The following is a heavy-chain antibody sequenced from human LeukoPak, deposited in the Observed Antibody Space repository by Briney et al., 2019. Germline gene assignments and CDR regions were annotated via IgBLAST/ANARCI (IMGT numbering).Heavy chain of an antibody. CDR3: ARGATFRGTYYMDV. D-gene: IGHD3-10*01. J-gene: IGHJ6*03. Sequence: SDTLSLTCIVSGGPMSTHYWIWSRQPPGKGLEGIGYNDYSGRTNYNPSLKRRVTISVATSKNQFSLKLNSVTAADTAVYYCARGATFRGTYYMDVWGKGTTVTVSS. CDR1: GGPMSTHY. V-gene: IGHV4-59*11. CDR2: NDYSGRT.